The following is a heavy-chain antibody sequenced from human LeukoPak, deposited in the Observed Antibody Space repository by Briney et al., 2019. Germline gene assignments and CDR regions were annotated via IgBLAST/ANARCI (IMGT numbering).Heavy chain of an antibody. D-gene: IGHD2-21*02. CDR1: GFTFSSYG. CDR3: ARDGLVTAIRYDY. J-gene: IGHJ4*02. V-gene: IGHV3-33*01. CDR2: IWYDGTNK. Sequence: GRSLRLSCAASGFTFSSYGMHWVRQAPGKGLEWVAVIWYDGTNKYYADSVKGRFTISRDNSKNTLYLQMNSLRAEDTAVYYCARDGLVTAIRYDYWGQGTLVTVSS.